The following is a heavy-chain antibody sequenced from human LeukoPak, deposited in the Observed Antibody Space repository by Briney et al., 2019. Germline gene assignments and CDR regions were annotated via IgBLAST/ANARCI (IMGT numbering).Heavy chain of an antibody. D-gene: IGHD3-10*01. CDR3: ARDAMVRGVDR. Sequence: SETLSLTCTVSGGSISSYYWSWIRQPPGKGLEWIGYIYYSGSTNYNPSLKSRVTISVDTSKNQFSLKLSSVTAADTAVYYCARDAMVRGVDRWGQGTLDTVSS. CDR2: IYYSGST. J-gene: IGHJ5*02. V-gene: IGHV4-59*01. CDR1: GGSISSYY.